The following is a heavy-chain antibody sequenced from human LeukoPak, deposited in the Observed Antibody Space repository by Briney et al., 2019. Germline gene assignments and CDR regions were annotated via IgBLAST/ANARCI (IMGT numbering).Heavy chain of an antibody. D-gene: IGHD3-22*01. CDR1: GGTFSSYA. J-gene: IGHJ4*02. V-gene: IGHV1-69*04. CDR2: IIPILGIA. Sequence: SVKVSCKASGGTFSSYAISWVRQAPGQGLEWMGRIIPILGIANYAQKFQGRVTITADKSTSTAYMELSSLRSEDTAVYYCARDIEEHYYDSSGSLRYWGQGTLVTVSS. CDR3: ARDIEEHYYDSSGSLRY.